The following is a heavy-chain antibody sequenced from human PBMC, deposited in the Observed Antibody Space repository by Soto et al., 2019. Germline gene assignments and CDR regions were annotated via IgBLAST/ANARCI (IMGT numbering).Heavy chain of an antibody. J-gene: IGHJ4*02. V-gene: IGHV3-11*05. Sequence: QVQLVESGGGLVKPGGSLRLSCVASGFTFSDHYMTWIRQAPGKGLEWLSYISTSSSYTNYADSVKGRFTISRDNAMNSLYLHMTSLRAEDTAVYYCARLRLTGYFDYWGQGTLVTVSS. CDR3: ARLRLTGYFDY. CDR1: GFTFSDHY. CDR2: ISTSSSYT.